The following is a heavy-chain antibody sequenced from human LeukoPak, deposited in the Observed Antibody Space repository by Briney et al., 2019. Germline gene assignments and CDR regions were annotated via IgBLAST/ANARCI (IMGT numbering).Heavy chain of an antibody. CDR3: ARDRRRYYDSSGYTD. J-gene: IGHJ4*02. Sequence: EASVKVSCKASGGTFSSYAISWVRQAPGQGLGWMGRIIPIFGTANYAQKFQGRVTITTDESTSTAYMELSSLRSEDTAVYYCARDRRRYYDSSGYTDWGQGTLVTVSS. CDR2: IIPIFGTA. D-gene: IGHD3-22*01. V-gene: IGHV1-69*05. CDR1: GGTFSSYA.